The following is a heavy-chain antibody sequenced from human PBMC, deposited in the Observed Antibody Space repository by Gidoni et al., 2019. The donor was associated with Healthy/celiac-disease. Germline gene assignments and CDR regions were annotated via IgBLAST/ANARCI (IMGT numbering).Heavy chain of an antibody. CDR2: ISYDGSNK. V-gene: IGHV3-30*03. CDR1: GFIFRSYG. D-gene: IGHD1-26*01. Sequence: QVQLVESGGGVVQPGRSLSLSCAASGFIFRSYGMHWVRQAPGKGREWMAVISYDGSNKYYADSVKGRFTISRDNSKNTLYLQMNSLRAEDTAVYYCASTQEGRYWGQGTLVTVSS. CDR3: ASTQEGRY. J-gene: IGHJ4*02.